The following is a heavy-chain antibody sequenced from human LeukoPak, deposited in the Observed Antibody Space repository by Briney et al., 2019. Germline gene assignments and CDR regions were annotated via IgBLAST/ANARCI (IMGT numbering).Heavy chain of an antibody. CDR1: GFTFSSYG. J-gene: IGHJ4*02. CDR3: ATGVVKDYYGSGVYYRDEH. Sequence: PGRSLSLSCAASGFTFSSYGMHWVRQAPGKGLEWVAVISYDGSNKYYADSVKGRFTISRDNSKNTLYLQMNSLRAEDTAVYYCATGVVKDYYGSGVYYRDEHLGQGAPVRVAS. D-gene: IGHD3-10*01. CDR2: ISYDGSNK. V-gene: IGHV3-30*03.